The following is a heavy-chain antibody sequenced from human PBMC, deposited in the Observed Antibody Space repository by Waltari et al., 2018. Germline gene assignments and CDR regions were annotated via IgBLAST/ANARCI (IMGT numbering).Heavy chain of an antibody. CDR3: AREFATIFGDVMIPFGGYEI. CDR2: IYNSGRT. J-gene: IGHJ3*02. V-gene: IGHV4-38-2*02. CDR1: GYFISSGYY. D-gene: IGHD3-3*01. Sequence: QVRLQESGPGLAKPSETLSLICDVSGYFISSGYYWAWIRPPPGKGLEWMGSIYNSGRTDYSPSLKRLITLSVHTAKNQFSRKLSSVTAADTAVYYCAREFATIFGDVMIPFGGYEIWGHGATVAVSS.